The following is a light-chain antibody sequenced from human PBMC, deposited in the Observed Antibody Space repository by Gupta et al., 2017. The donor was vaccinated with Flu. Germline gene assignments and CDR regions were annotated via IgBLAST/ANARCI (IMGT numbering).Light chain of an antibody. CDR3: QQYYTTPPT. CDR2: WAY. Sequence: DIEMTQSPASLPVSLGEGDTITCKSSQSALYSYNNKNYLAWYQLKPGQPPKLLIYWAYTRETGVPDRFSGSGSGTDFTLTISSLQAEDVAVYYCQQYYTTPPTFGQGTKLEIK. V-gene: IGKV4-1*01. J-gene: IGKJ2*01. CDR1: QSALYSYNNKNY.